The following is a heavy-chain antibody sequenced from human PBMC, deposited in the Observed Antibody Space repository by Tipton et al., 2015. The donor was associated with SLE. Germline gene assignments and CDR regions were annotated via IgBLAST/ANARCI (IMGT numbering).Heavy chain of an antibody. Sequence: TLSLTCTVSGGSISNSYNYWGWIRQPPGKGLEWIGSSYYSGRTYYSPSLKSRVTISVDTSKNQFSLKLSSVTAADTAVYYCARQDYDILTGYFDYWGQGTLVTVSS. CDR3: ARQDYDILTGYFDY. CDR1: GGSISNSYNY. CDR2: SYYSGRT. D-gene: IGHD3-9*01. J-gene: IGHJ4*02. V-gene: IGHV4-39*01.